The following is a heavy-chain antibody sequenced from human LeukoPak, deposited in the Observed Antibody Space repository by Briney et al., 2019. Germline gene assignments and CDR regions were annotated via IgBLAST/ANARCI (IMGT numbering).Heavy chain of an antibody. CDR2: ISYDGSNK. CDR3: ATSSFLVSYYYYGMDV. Sequence: GGSLRLSCAASGFTFSSYAMHWVRQAPGKGLEWVAVISYDGSNKYYADSVKGRFTISRDNSKNTLYLQMNSLRAEDTAVYYCATSSFLVSYYYYGMDVWGQGTTVTVSS. V-gene: IGHV3-30-3*01. CDR1: GFTFSSYA. J-gene: IGHJ6*02. D-gene: IGHD2-8*01.